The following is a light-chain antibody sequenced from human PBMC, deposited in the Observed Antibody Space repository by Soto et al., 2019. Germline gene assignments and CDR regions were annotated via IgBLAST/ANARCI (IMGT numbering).Light chain of an antibody. CDR1: QSISSY. CDR3: QQSYSTPPWT. J-gene: IGKJ1*01. Sequence: DIQMTQSPSSLSASVGDRVTITCRASQSISSYLNWYQQKPGKAPMLLIYAASSLQSGVPSRFSGSGSGTDFTLTISSLQPEDFATYDCQQSYSTPPWTFGQGTKVEIK. CDR2: AAS. V-gene: IGKV1-39*01.